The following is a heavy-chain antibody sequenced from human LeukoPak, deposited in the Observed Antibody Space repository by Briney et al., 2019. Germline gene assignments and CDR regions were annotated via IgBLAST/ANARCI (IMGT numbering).Heavy chain of an antibody. Sequence: SETLSLTCAVYGGSFSGYYWSWIRQPPGKGLEWIGEINHGGSTNYNPSLKSRVTISVDTSKNQFSLKLSSVTAADTAVYYCARVKRTLSTVTAPRYYFDYWGQGTLVTVSS. V-gene: IGHV4-34*01. CDR3: ARVKRTLSTVTAPRYYFDY. CDR2: INHGGST. CDR1: GGSFSGYY. D-gene: IGHD4-17*01. J-gene: IGHJ4*02.